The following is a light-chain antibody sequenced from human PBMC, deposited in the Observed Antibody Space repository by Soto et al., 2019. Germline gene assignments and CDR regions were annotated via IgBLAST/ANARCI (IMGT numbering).Light chain of an antibody. CDR1: SSDVGGYNY. Sequence: QSVLTQPPSASGSPGQSVTISCTGTSSDVGGYNYVSWYQHHPGKAPKLIIYEVYKRPSGVPDRFSGSKSGNTAALTVSGLQAEDEADYYCSSYVGTNSSVFGTGTKLPVL. J-gene: IGLJ1*01. V-gene: IGLV2-8*01. CDR2: EVY. CDR3: SSYVGTNSSV.